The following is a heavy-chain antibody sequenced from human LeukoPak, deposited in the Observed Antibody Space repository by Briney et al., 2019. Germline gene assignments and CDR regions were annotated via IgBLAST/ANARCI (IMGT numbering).Heavy chain of an antibody. Sequence: GGSLRLSCEGSGFSFRAAWMSWVRQAPGKGLEWVSLISGSGFHTFYAASVEGRFTVSRDNSKNTMYLQMNTLRAEDTAIYYCARRKFYRLGKKKEPNWFDSWGQGTLVTVSS. V-gene: IGHV3-23*01. J-gene: IGHJ5*01. CDR2: ISGSGFHT. CDR3: ARRKFYRLGKKKEPNWFDS. CDR1: GFSFRAAW. D-gene: IGHD3-16*01.